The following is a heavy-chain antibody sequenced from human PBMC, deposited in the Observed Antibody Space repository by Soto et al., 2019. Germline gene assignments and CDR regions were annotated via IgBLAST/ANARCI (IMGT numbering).Heavy chain of an antibody. CDR2: INAGNGNT. Sequence: ASVKVSCKASGFSFIDYSILWVRQAPGQSLEWLGWINAGNGNTKYSHKFQDRVTITSDTSATTTYMELRSLRSEDTAVFYCARSAKKTWRHDFWGPGTLHTVST. CDR1: GFSFIDYS. D-gene: IGHD1-1*01. CDR3: ARSAKKTWRHDF. J-gene: IGHJ1*01. V-gene: IGHV1-3*01.